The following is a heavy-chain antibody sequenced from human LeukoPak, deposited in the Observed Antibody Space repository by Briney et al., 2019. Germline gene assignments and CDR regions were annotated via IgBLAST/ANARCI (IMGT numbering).Heavy chain of an antibody. D-gene: IGHD3-10*01. V-gene: IGHV4-59*01. J-gene: IGHJ5*02. CDR2: IYYSGST. CDR3: ARGAMVRGVITRFDP. Sequence: SETLSLTCTVSGGSISTDYWSWIRQPPGKGLEWIGYIYYSGSTNYNPSLKSRVTISVDTSKNQFSLKLSSVTAADTAVYYCARGAMVRGVITRFDPWGQGTLVTVSS. CDR1: GGSISTDY.